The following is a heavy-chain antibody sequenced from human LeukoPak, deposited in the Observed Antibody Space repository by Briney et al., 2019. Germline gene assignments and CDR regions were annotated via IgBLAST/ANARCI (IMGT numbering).Heavy chain of an antibody. V-gene: IGHV4-61*02. J-gene: IGHJ6*03. D-gene: IGHD1-1*01. CDR2: IYTSGST. Sequence: SETLSLTCTVSGGSISSSSYYWSWIRQPAGKGLEWIGRIYTSGSTNYNPSLKSRVTMSVDTSKNQFSLKLSSVTAADTAVYYCARVGGTTGTSKYYYYYMDVWGKGTTVTISS. CDR3: ARVGGTTGTSKYYYYYMDV. CDR1: GGSISSSSYY.